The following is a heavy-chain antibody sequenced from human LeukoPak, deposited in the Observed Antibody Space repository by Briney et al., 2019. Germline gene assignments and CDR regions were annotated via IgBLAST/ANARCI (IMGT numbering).Heavy chain of an antibody. D-gene: IGHD1-7*01. CDR1: GGSIRSYY. V-gene: IGHV4-59*08. J-gene: IGHJ4*02. CDR3: VRHGLPDWNYDY. CDR2: VYYTGST. Sequence: SETLSLTCSVSGGSIRSYYWNWIRQPPGKGLEWVGYVYYTGSTKYNPSFDSRVTMSVDTSKNQFSLRLRSVTAADTAVYYCVRHGLPDWNYDYWGQGTLVTVSS.